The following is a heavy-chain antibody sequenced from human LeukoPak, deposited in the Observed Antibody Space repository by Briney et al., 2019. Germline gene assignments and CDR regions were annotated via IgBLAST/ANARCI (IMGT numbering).Heavy chain of an antibody. D-gene: IGHD3-22*01. Sequence: GALILSFPASGCTFSSYSMDLVRQAPRKGLELVSYIISSSSTIYYADSVKGRFTISRDNAKNSLYLQMNSMKTEDTAVYYCTTDDYYDSSGYVRLDYWGQGTLVTVSS. CDR3: TTDDYYDSSGYVRLDY. J-gene: IGHJ4*02. V-gene: IGHV3-48*01. CDR2: IISSSSTI. CDR1: GCTFSSYS.